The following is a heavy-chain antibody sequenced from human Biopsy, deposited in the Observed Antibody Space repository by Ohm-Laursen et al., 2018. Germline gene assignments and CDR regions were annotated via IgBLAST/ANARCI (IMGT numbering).Heavy chain of an antibody. D-gene: IGHD3-22*01. Sequence: PSETLSLTCSVSGDSISSSTYYWGWIRQPPGKGLEWIGTIRNTYFRTSLKSRVTMSVDTSKNQFSLKLNSVTAADTAVYYCARDYDTSGYYYVSWGQGTLVTVSS. J-gene: IGHJ5*02. CDR3: ARDYDTSGYYYVS. V-gene: IGHV4-39*01. CDR1: GDSISSSTYY. CDR2: IRNT.